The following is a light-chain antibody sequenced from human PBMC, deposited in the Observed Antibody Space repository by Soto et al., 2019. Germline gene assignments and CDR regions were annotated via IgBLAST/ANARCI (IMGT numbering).Light chain of an antibody. J-gene: IGKJ5*01. V-gene: IGKV3-20*01. Sequence: EIVVTQSPATLSLSPGEGATFSRRTSQSLTTDLAWYQQRPGQTPRLLIYRASTRATGIPDRFSGSGSGTDFTLTISRLEPEDFAVFYCQHYDSLPITFGQGTRLEIK. CDR3: QHYDSLPIT. CDR1: QSLTTD. CDR2: RAS.